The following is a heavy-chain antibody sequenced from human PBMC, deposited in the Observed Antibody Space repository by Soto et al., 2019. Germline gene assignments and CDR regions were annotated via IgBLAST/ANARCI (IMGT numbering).Heavy chain of an antibody. CDR2: ISAYNGNT. CDR1: GYTFSTDG. CDR3: ARTYSYGPSGWFDP. V-gene: IGHV1-18*01. J-gene: IGHJ5*02. D-gene: IGHD5-18*01. Sequence: ASVKVSCKASGYTFSTDGINWGRQAPGQGLEWMGWISAYNGNTNYAQKLQGRVTMTTDTSTSTAYMELRSLRSDDTAVYYCARTYSYGPSGWFDPWGQGTLVTVS.